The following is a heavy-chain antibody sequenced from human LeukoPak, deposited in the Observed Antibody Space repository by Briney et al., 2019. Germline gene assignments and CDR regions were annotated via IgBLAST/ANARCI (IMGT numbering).Heavy chain of an antibody. V-gene: IGHV4-4*07. CDR1: GGPITNYY. CDR2: IFSSGSS. CDR3: ARDGLQQSYYCGLDI. Sequence: SETLSLTCTVSGGPITNYYWSWIRQPAGKGLEWLGRIFSSGSSNYNPSLKNRVTLSVDTSKNQFSLNLSSVTAADTAVYYCARDGLQQSYYCGLDIWGQGTTATVSS. J-gene: IGHJ6*02. D-gene: IGHD3/OR15-3a*01.